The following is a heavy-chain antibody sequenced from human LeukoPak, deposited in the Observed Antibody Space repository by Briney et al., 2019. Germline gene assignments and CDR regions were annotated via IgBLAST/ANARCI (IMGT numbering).Heavy chain of an antibody. CDR3: AREASGDDFWSGPYNWFDP. D-gene: IGHD3-3*01. Sequence: SVKVSCKASGGTFSSYAISWVRQAPGQGLEWMGGIIPIFGTANYAQKFQGRVTITADKSTSTAYMELSSLRSEDTAVYYCAREASGDDFWSGPYNWFDPWGQGTLVTVSS. CDR2: IIPIFGTA. V-gene: IGHV1-69*06. CDR1: GGTFSSYA. J-gene: IGHJ5*02.